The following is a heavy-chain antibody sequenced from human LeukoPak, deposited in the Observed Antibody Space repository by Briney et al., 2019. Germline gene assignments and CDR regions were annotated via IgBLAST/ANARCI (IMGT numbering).Heavy chain of an antibody. D-gene: IGHD3-10*01. CDR3: ARDSGERGSGSYIIAY. CDR1: GYTFTSYG. V-gene: IGHV1-2*02. J-gene: IGHJ4*02. CDR2: TTPNSGGT. Sequence: AAVKVSCKASGYTFTSYGISWVRQAPGQGLEWMGWTTPNSGGTNYAQKFQGKVTMTMDTSISTAYMELSRLRSDDTDVYYCARDSGERGSGSYIIAYWGQGTLVTVSS.